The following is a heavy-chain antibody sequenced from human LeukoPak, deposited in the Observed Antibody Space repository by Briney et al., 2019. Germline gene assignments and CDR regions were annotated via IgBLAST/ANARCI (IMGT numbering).Heavy chain of an antibody. V-gene: IGHV3-72*01. D-gene: IGHD2-8*01. Sequence: GGSLRLSCAASGFNFSDRDMDWLRQAPGKGLEWVGRSRNKAKSHTTEYAASVKGRFTISRDNSNNSVWLQMNSLKTEDTAVYYCARWSYYYYGLDVWGQGTTVTVSS. CDR1: GFNFSDRD. J-gene: IGHJ6*02. CDR2: SRNKAKSHTT. CDR3: ARWSYYYYGLDV.